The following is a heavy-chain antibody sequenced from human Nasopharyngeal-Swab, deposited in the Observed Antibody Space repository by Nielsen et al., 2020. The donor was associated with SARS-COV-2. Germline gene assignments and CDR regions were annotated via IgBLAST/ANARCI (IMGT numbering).Heavy chain of an antibody. V-gene: IGHV4-61*02. CDR2: IYTSGST. D-gene: IGHD2-21*01. CDR3: AREAYLKPFDY. Sequence: SETLSLTCSVSDASLRRGGFYWSWIRQPAGKGLEWIGRIYTSGSTNYNPSLKSRVTISVDTSKNQFSLKLSSVTAADTAVYYCAREAYLKPFDYWGQGTLVTVSS. J-gene: IGHJ4*02. CDR1: DASLRRGGFY.